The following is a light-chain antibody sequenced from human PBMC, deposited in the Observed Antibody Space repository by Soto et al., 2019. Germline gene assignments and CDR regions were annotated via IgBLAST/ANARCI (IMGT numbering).Light chain of an antibody. CDR1: QSISTY. CDR2: GAS. J-gene: IGKJ2*01. CDR3: QQSHSTPYT. Sequence: DIQMTQSPPSLSASVGDRVTITCRASQSISTYLNWYQHKSGKAPKLLIYGASRLQSGVPSRFSGSGSGTDFTLASSNLQPEDFATYFCQQSHSTPYTFGQGTKMEIK. V-gene: IGKV1-39*01.